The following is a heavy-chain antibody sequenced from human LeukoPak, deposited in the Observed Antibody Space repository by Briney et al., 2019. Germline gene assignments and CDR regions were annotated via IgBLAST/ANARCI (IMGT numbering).Heavy chain of an antibody. J-gene: IGHJ4*02. V-gene: IGHV3-30*02. D-gene: IGHD5-18*01. CDR3: AKEDAAMVD. CDR2: IRYDGSNK. CDR1: GFTFSSYE. Sequence: GGSLRLSCAASGFTFSSYEMNWVRQAPGKGLEWVAFIRYDGSNKYYADSVKGRFTISRDNSKNTLYLQMNSLRAEDTAVYYCAKEDAAMVDWGQGTLVTVSS.